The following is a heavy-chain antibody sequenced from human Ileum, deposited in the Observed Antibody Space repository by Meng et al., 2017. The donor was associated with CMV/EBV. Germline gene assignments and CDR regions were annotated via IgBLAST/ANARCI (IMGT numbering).Heavy chain of an antibody. J-gene: IGHJ4*02. CDR3: ARPYTGASTLPF. V-gene: IGHV3-74*01. CDR2: INNDGNTA. Sequence: GGSLRLSCAASGFTFRDYWSHWVRQSPGKGRVWVSRINNDGNTADYADSVKGRLTIPRDNTKKTLYLQMIGVRAEDTAVYYCARPYTGASTLPFWGQGTLVTVSS. D-gene: IGHD1-26*01. CDR1: GFTFRDYW.